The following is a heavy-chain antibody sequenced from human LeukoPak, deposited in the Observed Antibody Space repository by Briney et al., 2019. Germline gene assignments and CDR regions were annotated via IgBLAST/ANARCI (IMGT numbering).Heavy chain of an antibody. CDR2: INHSGST. Sequence: SETLSLTCAVYGGSFSGYYWSWIRQPPGKGLEWIGEINHSGSTNYNPSLKSRVTISVDTSKNQFSLKLSSVTAADTAVYYCARGRRRWELLPVNYSDYWGQGTLVTVSS. CDR3: ARGRRRWELLPVNYSDY. D-gene: IGHD1-26*01. CDR1: GGSFSGYY. V-gene: IGHV4-34*01. J-gene: IGHJ4*02.